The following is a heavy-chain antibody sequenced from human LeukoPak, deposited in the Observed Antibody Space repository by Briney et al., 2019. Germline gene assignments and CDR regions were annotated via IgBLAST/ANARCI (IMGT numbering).Heavy chain of an antibody. CDR1: GFTFTSYS. Sequence: GSLRLSCAASGFTFTSYSMNWVRQPPGKGLEWIGEIYHSGSTNYNPSLKSRVTISVDKSKNQFSLKLSSVTAADTAVYYCARRGATGTTGAFDIWGQGTMVTVSS. D-gene: IGHD1-1*01. CDR3: ARRGATGTTGAFDI. CDR2: IYHSGST. V-gene: IGHV4-4*02. J-gene: IGHJ3*02.